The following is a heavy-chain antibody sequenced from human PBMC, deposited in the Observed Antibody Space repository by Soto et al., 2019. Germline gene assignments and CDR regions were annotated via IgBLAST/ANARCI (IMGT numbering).Heavy chain of an antibody. V-gene: IGHV1-18*01. Sequence: VASVKVCCKASGYTFTNSGISWVRQAPGQGLEWMGWIGAYNGHTKYAQKLQGRVTMTTDTSTSTAYMELRSLKSDDTAVYYCAREDYYDSSGYLPLRYYFGMDVWGQGTTVTVSS. CDR2: IGAYNGHT. D-gene: IGHD3-22*01. CDR3: AREDYYDSSGYLPLRYYFGMDV. J-gene: IGHJ6*02. CDR1: GYTFTNSG.